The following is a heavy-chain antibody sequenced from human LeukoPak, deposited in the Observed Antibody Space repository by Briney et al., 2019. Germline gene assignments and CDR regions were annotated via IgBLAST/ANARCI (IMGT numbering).Heavy chain of an antibody. CDR3: ARDSYYDSSGYPTGGDDY. D-gene: IGHD3-22*01. J-gene: IGHJ4*02. Sequence: GRSLRLSCAASGFTFSSYSMNWVRQAPGKGLEWVSSISSSSYIYYADSVKGRFTISRDNAKNSLYLQMNSLRAEDTAVYYCARDSYYDSSGYPTGGDDYWGQGTLVTVSS. CDR1: GFTFSSYS. V-gene: IGHV3-21*01. CDR2: ISSSSYI.